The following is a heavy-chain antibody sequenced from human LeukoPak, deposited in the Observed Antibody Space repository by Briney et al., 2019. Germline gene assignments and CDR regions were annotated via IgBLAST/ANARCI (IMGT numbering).Heavy chain of an antibody. Sequence: PGGSLRLSCAASGFTFSSYWMSWVRQAPGKGLEWVANIKQDGSEKYYVDSVKGRFTISRDNAKNSLYLQMNSLRAEDTAVYYCASRTMVRGTGAFDIWGKGTTVTVSS. CDR1: GFTFSSYW. J-gene: IGHJ6*04. V-gene: IGHV3-7*01. D-gene: IGHD3-10*01. CDR3: ASRTMVRGTGAFDI. CDR2: IKQDGSEK.